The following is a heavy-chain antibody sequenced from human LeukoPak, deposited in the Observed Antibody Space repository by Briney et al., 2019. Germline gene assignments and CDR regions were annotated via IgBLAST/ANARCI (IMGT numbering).Heavy chain of an antibody. CDR2: IRSKANSYAT. D-gene: IGHD2-21*02. CDR1: GFTFSGSA. J-gene: IGHJ6*02. CDR3: TRFSAVTAIPGYYYGMDV. Sequence: GGSLKLSCAASGFTFSGSAMHWVRQASGKGLEWVGRIRSKANSYATAYAASVKGRFTISRDDSKSTAYLQMNSLKTEDTAVYYCTRFSAVTAIPGYYYGMDVWGQGTTVTVSS. V-gene: IGHV3-73*01.